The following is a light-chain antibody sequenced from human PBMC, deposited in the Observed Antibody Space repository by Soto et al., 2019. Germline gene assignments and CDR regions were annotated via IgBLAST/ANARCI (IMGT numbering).Light chain of an antibody. CDR1: SSDVGGYNY. J-gene: IGLJ3*02. CDR3: SSYTTTKVM. V-gene: IGLV2-14*01. CDR2: DVS. Sequence: QSALTQPASVSRSPGQSITISCTGTSSDVGGYNYVSWYQQHPGKAPKLMIYDVSNRPSGVSNRFSGSKSGNTASLTISGLQAEDEADYYCSSYTTTKVMFGGGTKLTVL.